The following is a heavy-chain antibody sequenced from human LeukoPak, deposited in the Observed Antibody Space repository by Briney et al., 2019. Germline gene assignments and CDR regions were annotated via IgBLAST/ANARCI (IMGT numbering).Heavy chain of an antibody. J-gene: IGHJ6*03. CDR2: VDPEDGET. Sequence: ASVKVSCKVSGYTFTDYYMHWVQQAPGKGLEWMGLVDPEDGETIYAEKFQGRVTITADTSTDTAYMELSSLRSEDTAVYYCAKQRRLLYYMDVWGKGTTVTVSS. CDR3: AKQRRLLYYMDV. D-gene: IGHD2-15*01. CDR1: GYTFTDYY. V-gene: IGHV1-69-2*01.